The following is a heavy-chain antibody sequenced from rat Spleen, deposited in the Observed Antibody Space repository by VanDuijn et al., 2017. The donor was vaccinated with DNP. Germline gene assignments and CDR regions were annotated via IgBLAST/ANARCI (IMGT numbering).Heavy chain of an antibody. Sequence: EVQLVESGGGLVQPGRSRKLSCAASGFTFSDYNMAWVRQAPKKGLEWVAAISTGGGNTYYRDSVKGRFTISRDNAKNTLYLQMNILRSEDTATYYCAREGYYDGSYYYAMDAWGQGVMVTVSS. CDR3: AREGYYDGSYYYAMDA. V-gene: IGHV5S23*01. D-gene: IGHD1-12*02. CDR2: ISTGGGNT. J-gene: IGHJ2*01. CDR1: GFTFSDYN.